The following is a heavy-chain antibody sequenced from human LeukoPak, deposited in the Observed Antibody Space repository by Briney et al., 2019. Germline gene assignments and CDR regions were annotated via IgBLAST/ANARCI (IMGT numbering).Heavy chain of an antibody. D-gene: IGHD1-26*01. CDR2: IYYSGST. V-gene: IGHV4-31*03. Sequence: SSETLSLTCTVSGGSISSGGYYWSWIRQHPGKGLEWIGYIYYSGSTYYNPSLKSRVTISVDTSKDQFSLKLSSVTAADTAVYYCARPPRVGDAFDIWGQGTMVTVSS. CDR3: ARPPRVGDAFDI. J-gene: IGHJ3*02. CDR1: GGSISSGGYY.